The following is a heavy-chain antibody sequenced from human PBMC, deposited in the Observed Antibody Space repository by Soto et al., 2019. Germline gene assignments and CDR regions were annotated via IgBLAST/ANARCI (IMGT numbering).Heavy chain of an antibody. CDR1: GGTFSSYA. D-gene: IGHD3-10*01. CDR3: ARPEKGVRGVWYYYGMDV. Sequence: QVQLVQSGAEVKKPGSSVKVSCKASGGTFSSYAISWVRQAPGQGLEWMGGIIPIFGTANYAQKFQGRVTITADESTSTAYMELSSLRSEDTAVYYCARPEKGVRGVWYYYGMDVWGQGTTVTVSS. CDR2: IIPIFGTA. V-gene: IGHV1-69*12. J-gene: IGHJ6*02.